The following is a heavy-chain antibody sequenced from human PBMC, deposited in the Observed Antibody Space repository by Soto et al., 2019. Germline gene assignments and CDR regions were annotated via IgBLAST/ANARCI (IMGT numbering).Heavy chain of an antibody. V-gene: IGHV3-53*01. CDR2: IYSGGST. Sequence: EVQLVESGGGLIQPRGSLRLSCAASGFTVSSNYMSWVRQAPGKGLEWVSVIYSGGSTYYADSVKGRFTISRDNSKNTLHLKMNSLRSEDTAVYYCARAKGVYSYGYYYYYGMDVWGQGTTVTVSS. CDR3: ARAKGVYSYGYYYYYGMDV. CDR1: GFTVSSNY. D-gene: IGHD5-18*01. J-gene: IGHJ6*02.